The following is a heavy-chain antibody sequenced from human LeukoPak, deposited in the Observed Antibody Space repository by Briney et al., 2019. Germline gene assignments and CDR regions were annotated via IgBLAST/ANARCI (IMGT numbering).Heavy chain of an antibody. Sequence: ASVKVSCKPSGYTFTAYFMHWVRQAPGQGFEWMGWINTKNGDTIYAQRFQGRVTMTRDTSIGTVYMELSGLTSDDTAVYYCARGPEWGTDYWGQGTLVTVSP. CDR1: GYTFTAYF. V-gene: IGHV1-2*02. J-gene: IGHJ4*02. CDR2: INTKNGDT. CDR3: ARGPEWGTDY. D-gene: IGHD3-16*01.